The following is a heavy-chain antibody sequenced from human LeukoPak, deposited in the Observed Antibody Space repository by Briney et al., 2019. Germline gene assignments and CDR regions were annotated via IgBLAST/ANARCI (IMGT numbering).Heavy chain of an antibody. Sequence: PSETLSLTCTVSGGSISSYYWSWIRQPPGKGPEWIGYIYYSGSTNYNPSLKSRVTISVDTSKNQFSLKLSSVTAADTAVYYCARVGDKFDYWGQGTLVTVSS. CDR3: ARVGDKFDY. CDR2: IYYSGST. CDR1: GGSISSYY. V-gene: IGHV4-59*01. J-gene: IGHJ4*02. D-gene: IGHD3-10*01.